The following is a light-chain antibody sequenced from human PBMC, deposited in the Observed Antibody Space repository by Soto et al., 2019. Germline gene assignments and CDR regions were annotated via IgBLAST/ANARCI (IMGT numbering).Light chain of an antibody. CDR3: QKRDYWQVT. CDR1: QSVSSY. V-gene: IGKV3-11*01. Sequence: EIVLPQSPATLSLSPGESATLSCRASQSVSSYLAWYQQKPGQAPRLLIYDVSNRATGIPARFSGSGSGTDFALTISSLEPEDFAVYYCQKRDYWQVTVGQGKRLEIK. CDR2: DVS. J-gene: IGKJ5*01.